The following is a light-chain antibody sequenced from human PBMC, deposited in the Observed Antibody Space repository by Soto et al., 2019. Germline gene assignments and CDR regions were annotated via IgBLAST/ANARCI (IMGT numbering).Light chain of an antibody. CDR1: SSNIGAGYP. Sequence: QSVLTQPPSVSGAPGQRVTISCTGSSSNIGAGYPVHWYQQLPGTAPKLLVAGNRPSGVPDRFSVSKSGASASLAITGLQAEDEADYCFQSYDSSLSRRWVFGVGTKVTVL. CDR3: QSYDSSLSRRWV. CDR2: G. J-gene: IGLJ3*02. V-gene: IGLV1-40*01.